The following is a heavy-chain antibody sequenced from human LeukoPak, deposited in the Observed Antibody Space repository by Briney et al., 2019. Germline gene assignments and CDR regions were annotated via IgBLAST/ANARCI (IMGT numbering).Heavy chain of an antibody. CDR3: ARMPLSSGYDYYYYGMDV. CDR2: IKPDGSGS. Sequence: PGGSLRLSCAASGFSFRSYWMSWVRQAPGKGLAWVANIKPDGSGSDYVDSLKGRFTISRENGKNLVSLQMNSLTADDTAVYYCARMPLSSGYDYYYYGMDVWGQGTTVTVSS. V-gene: IGHV3-7*01. D-gene: IGHD5-12*01. CDR1: GFSFRSYW. J-gene: IGHJ6*02.